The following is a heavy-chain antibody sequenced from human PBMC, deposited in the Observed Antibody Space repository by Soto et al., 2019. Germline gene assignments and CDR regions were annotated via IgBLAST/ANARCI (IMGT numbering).Heavy chain of an antibody. D-gene: IGHD3-10*01. Sequence: AGGSLRLSCAASGFTFSGYAMSWVRQAPGKGLEWVSAISGSGGSTYYADSVKGRFTISRDNSKNTLYLQMNSLRAEDTAVYYCAKDGYGSGSYYYGMDVWGQGTTVTVSS. CDR1: GFTFSGYA. CDR2: ISGSGGST. CDR3: AKDGYGSGSYYYGMDV. V-gene: IGHV3-23*01. J-gene: IGHJ6*02.